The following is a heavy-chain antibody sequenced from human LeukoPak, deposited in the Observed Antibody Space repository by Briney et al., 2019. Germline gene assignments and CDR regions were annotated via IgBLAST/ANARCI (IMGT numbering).Heavy chain of an antibody. D-gene: IGHD6-25*01. V-gene: IGHV2-5*01. CDR3: AHRVSSGFDY. J-gene: IGHJ4*02. CDR1: GFSLTTGGVA. Sequence: SGPTLVKPTQTLTLTCTFSGFSLTTGGVAVGWIRQPPVKALEWLALIYGNDDKRYSPSLKSRLTISKDTSKNQVVLTLTNMDPVDTATHYCAHRVSSGFDYWGQGTLVTVSS. CDR2: IYGNDDK.